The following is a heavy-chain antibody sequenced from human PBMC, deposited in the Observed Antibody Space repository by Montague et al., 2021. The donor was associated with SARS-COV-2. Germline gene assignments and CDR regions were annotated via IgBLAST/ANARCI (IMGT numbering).Heavy chain of an antibody. CDR2: IYDGGAV. D-gene: IGHD4-23*01. V-gene: IGHV4-59*01. J-gene: IGHJ3*02. Sequence: SETLSLTCTVSGGSITGYYWSWLRRSPGKGLEWIAYIYDGGAVNYNPSLVSRVTISTDTSKNQSSLKVNSVTAADTAVYYCVRDHPYGGPRGAYDIWGQGTVVTVSS. CDR1: GGSITGYY. CDR3: VRDHPYGGPRGAYDI.